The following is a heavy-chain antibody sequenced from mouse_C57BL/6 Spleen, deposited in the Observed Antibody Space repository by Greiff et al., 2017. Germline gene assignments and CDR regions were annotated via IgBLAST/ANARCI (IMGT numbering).Heavy chain of an antibody. CDR3: ARYAIYDGSSWYFDV. Sequence: EVMLVESGPGLAKPSQTLSLTCSVTGYSITSDYWNWIRKFPGNKLEYMGYISYSGSTYYNPSLKSRISITRDTSKNQYYLQLNSVTTEDTATYYCARYAIYDGSSWYFDVWGTGTTVTVSS. CDR1: GYSITSDY. V-gene: IGHV3-8*01. J-gene: IGHJ1*03. CDR2: ISYSGST. D-gene: IGHD2-3*01.